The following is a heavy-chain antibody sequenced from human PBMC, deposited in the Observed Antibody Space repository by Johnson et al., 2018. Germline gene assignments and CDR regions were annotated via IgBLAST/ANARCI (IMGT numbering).Heavy chain of an antibody. Sequence: VQLVQSGAEVKKPGSSVKVSCKASGGTFSSYAISWVRQAPGQGLEWMGGIIPIFGTANYAQKFQGRVTITADESTSTAYMELSSLRSEDTAVYYCARDGRSTIFGVADYYGMDVGGQGTTVTVSS. CDR2: IIPIFGTA. CDR3: ARDGRSTIFGVADYYGMDV. CDR1: GGTFSSYA. J-gene: IGHJ6*02. D-gene: IGHD3-3*01. V-gene: IGHV1-69*01.